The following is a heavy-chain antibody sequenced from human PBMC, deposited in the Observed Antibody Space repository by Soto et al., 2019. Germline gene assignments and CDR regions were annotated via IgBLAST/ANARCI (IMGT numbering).Heavy chain of an antibody. V-gene: IGHV4-59*01. J-gene: IGHJ6*03. CDR2: VYYSGNT. D-gene: IGHD6-13*01. Sequence: SETLALTCTVSGGSISPYYWSWIRQPPGKGLEWIGYVYYSGNTNYNPSLESRVTISVDTSRNRFSLNLTSATAADTAVYYCARKGAAASYAHYYMDVWGRGTAVTVSS. CDR3: ARKGAAASYAHYYMDV. CDR1: GGSISPYY.